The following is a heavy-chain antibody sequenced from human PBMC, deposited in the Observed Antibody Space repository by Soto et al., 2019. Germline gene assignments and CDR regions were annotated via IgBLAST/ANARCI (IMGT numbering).Heavy chain of an antibody. D-gene: IGHD5-12*01. Sequence: GASVKVSCKASGYTFTSYYMHWVRQAPGQGLEWMGWINPNSGGTNYAQKFQGWVTMTRDTSISTAYMELSRLRSDDTAVYYCARDRASLGDGYNYPYYYYGMDVWGQGTTVTVSS. J-gene: IGHJ6*02. CDR1: GYTFTSYY. V-gene: IGHV1-2*04. CDR2: INPNSGGT. CDR3: ARDRASLGDGYNYPYYYYGMDV.